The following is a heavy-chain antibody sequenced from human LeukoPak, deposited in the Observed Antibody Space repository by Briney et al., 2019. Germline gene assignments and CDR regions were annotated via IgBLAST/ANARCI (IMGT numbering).Heavy chain of an antibody. Sequence: ASVKVSCKASGYTFTSYGISWVRQAPGQGLEWMGWISAYNGNTNYAQKLQGRVTMTTDTSTSTAYMELRSLRSDDTAVYYCARTPEPFYYDSSGYYSGFDYWGQGTLVTVSS. CDR2: ISAYNGNT. CDR3: ARTPEPFYYDSSGYYSGFDY. D-gene: IGHD3-22*01. CDR1: GYTFTSYG. V-gene: IGHV1-18*01. J-gene: IGHJ4*02.